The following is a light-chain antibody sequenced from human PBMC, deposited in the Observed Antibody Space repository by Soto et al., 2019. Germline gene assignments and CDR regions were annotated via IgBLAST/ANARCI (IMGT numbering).Light chain of an antibody. Sequence: EIVLTQSPGTLSLSPGERGTLSCRASQSVNTRYLAWYQQKPGQAPRLLIYGVSSRATGIPDRFSGSGSGTDFTLTISRPEPEDFAVYYCHQSDSSPNTFGGGTKVDIK. CDR1: QSVNTRY. V-gene: IGKV3-20*01. CDR3: HQSDSSPNT. J-gene: IGKJ4*01. CDR2: GVS.